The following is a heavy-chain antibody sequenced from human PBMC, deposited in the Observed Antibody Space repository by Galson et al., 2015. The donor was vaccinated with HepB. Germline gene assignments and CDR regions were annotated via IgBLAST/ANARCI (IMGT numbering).Heavy chain of an antibody. V-gene: IGHV3-7*03. D-gene: IGHD3-16*01. CDR2: IKKDGSEK. CDR1: GFTFSSYR. J-gene: IGHJ4*02. Sequence: SLRLSCAASGFTFSSYRMSWVRQAPGKGLEWVANIKKDGSEKYYVDSVKGRFTISRDNAKNSLYLQMNSLRAEDTAVYYCARDWDWGWTIDYWGQGTLVTVSS. CDR3: ARDWDWGWTIDY.